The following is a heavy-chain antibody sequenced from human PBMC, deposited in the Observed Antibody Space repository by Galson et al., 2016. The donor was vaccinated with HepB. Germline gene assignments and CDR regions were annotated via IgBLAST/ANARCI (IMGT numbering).Heavy chain of an antibody. CDR3: TTGWDVDVVVSAVQIGLRKFDY. CDR2: VKTKDDGGTI. J-gene: IGHJ4*02. CDR1: GFTLASAW. Sequence: SLRLSCAASGFTLASAWMNWVRQAPGKGPEWVARVKTKDDGGTIDYAAPVKGRLTVSRDDSKSTGYLQMNSLKIEDTGVYYFTTGWDVDVVVSAVQIGLRKFDYWGQGTLVTVSS. V-gene: IGHV3-15*07. D-gene: IGHD2-15*01.